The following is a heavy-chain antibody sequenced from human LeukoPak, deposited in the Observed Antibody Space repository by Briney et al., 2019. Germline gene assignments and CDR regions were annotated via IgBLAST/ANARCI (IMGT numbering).Heavy chain of an antibody. CDR1: GFTFSSYS. D-gene: IGHD6-13*01. J-gene: IGHJ4*02. Sequence: PGGSLRLSCAASGFTFSSYSMNWVRQAPGKGLEWVSSISSSSSYIYYADSVKGRFTISRNNAKNSLYLQMNSLRAEDTAVYYCARGMYSSSWYADYWGQGTLVTVSS. CDR3: ARGMYSSSWYADY. CDR2: ISSSSSYI. V-gene: IGHV3-21*01.